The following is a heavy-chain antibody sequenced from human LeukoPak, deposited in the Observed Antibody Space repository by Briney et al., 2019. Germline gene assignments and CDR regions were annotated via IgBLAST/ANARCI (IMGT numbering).Heavy chain of an antibody. J-gene: IGHJ4*02. D-gene: IGHD3-22*01. CDR1: GGPISTYH. CDR2: IYYSGST. V-gene: IGHV4-59*01. CDR3: ASLYNYDSGGYLYYFDY. Sequence: PSETLSLTCTVSGGPISTYHWSWVRQPPGKGLEWIGYIYYSGSTNYNPSLKSRVTISVDTSKNQFSLKLSSVTAADTAVYYCASLYNYDSGGYLYYFDYWGQGTPVTVSS.